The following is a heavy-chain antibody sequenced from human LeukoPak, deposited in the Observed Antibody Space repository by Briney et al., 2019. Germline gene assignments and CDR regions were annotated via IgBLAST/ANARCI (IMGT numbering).Heavy chain of an antibody. CDR2: IYYSGST. D-gene: IGHD3-3*01. CDR3: ARQQGRFLEWGNLDY. Sequence: SETLSLTCTVSGASIISSTYYWGWIRQPPGEGLEWIGSIYYSGSTYYNPSLKSRVTISVDTSKNQFSLKLSSVTAADTAVYYCARQQGRFLEWGNLDYWGQGTLVTVSS. J-gene: IGHJ4*02. V-gene: IGHV4-39*01. CDR1: GASIISSTYY.